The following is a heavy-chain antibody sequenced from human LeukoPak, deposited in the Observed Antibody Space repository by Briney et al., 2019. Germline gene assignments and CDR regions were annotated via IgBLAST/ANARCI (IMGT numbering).Heavy chain of an antibody. CDR2: INHSGST. CDR1: GGSIRNSSFY. V-gene: IGHV4-39*07. Sequence: SETLSLTCAVSGGSIRNSSFYWGWIRQPPGKGLEWIGEINHSGSTNYNPSLKSRVTISVDTSKNQFSLKLSSVTAADTAVYYCAREGIGDGYNLGYWGQGTLVTVSS. J-gene: IGHJ4*02. CDR3: AREGIGDGYNLGY. D-gene: IGHD5-24*01.